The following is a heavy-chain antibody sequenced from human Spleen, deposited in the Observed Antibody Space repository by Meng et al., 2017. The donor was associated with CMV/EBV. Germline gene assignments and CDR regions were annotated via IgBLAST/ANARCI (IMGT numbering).Heavy chain of an antibody. V-gene: IGHV3-48*03. CDR3: ARGYDFWSGYLYYFDY. J-gene: IGHJ4*02. Sequence: GESLKISCAASGFTFSSYEMNWVRQAPGKGLEWVSYISSSGTTIYYADSVKGRFTISRDNAKNSLYLQMNSLRAEDTAIYYCARGYDFWSGYLYYFDYWGQGTLVTVSS. D-gene: IGHD3-3*01. CDR1: GFTFSSYE. CDR2: ISSSGTTI.